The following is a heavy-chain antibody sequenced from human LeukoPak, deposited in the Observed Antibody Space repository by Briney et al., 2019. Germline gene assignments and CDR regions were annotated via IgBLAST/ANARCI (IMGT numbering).Heavy chain of an antibody. CDR3: AKAWEWLGMVFDY. V-gene: IGHV3-66*01. D-gene: IGHD6-19*01. CDR1: GFTVSNNN. CDR2: IYSDDST. Sequence: GGSLRLSCAASGFTVSNNNMNWVRQAPGKGLEWVSVIYSDDSTYYADSVKGRFTISRDNSKNTLYLQMNSLRAEDTAVYYCAKAWEWLGMVFDYWGQGTLVTVSS. J-gene: IGHJ4*02.